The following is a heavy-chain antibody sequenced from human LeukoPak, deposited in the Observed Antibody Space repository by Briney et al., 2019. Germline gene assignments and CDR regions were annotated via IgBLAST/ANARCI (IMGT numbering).Heavy chain of an antibody. CDR1: GFTFSSYA. CDR3: AKGISEFGGVIVDY. D-gene: IGHD3-16*02. J-gene: IGHJ4*02. Sequence: GGSLRLSCAASGFTFSSYAMSWVRQAPGKGLEWVSTISASGGTTYYADSVKGRFTISRDNSKNTLYLQMNSLRAEDTAIYYCAKGISEFGGVIVDYWGQGTLVTVSS. CDR2: ISASGGTT. V-gene: IGHV3-23*01.